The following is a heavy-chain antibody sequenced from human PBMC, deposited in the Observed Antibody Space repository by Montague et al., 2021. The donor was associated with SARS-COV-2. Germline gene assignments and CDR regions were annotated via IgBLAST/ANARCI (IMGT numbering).Heavy chain of an antibody. Sequence: PALVKPTQTLTLTCTFSGFSLSTSGMCVSWIRQPPGKALEWLALIDWDDDKYYSTSLKTRLTISKDTSKNQVVLTMTNMDPVDTATYYCARRRYGSGSYYLDCWGQGTLVTVSS. CDR2: IDWDDDK. J-gene: IGHJ4*02. CDR1: GFSLSTSGMC. V-gene: IGHV2-70*01. CDR3: ARRRYGSGSYYLDC. D-gene: IGHD3-10*01.